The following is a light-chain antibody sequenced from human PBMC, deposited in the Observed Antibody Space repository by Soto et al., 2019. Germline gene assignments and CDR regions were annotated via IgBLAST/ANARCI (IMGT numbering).Light chain of an antibody. CDR3: QQYEYYWT. CDR1: QNIGRS. V-gene: IGKV1-5*03. CDR2: QAS. J-gene: IGKJ1*01. Sequence: DIQMTQSPSTLSASVGDRVTITCRASQNIGRSLAWYQQKPGKAHKVLIYQASILDNGVPSRFSGSGSGTEFTLTVDTLQPGDVATYSSQQYEYYWTFGQGTKVDIK.